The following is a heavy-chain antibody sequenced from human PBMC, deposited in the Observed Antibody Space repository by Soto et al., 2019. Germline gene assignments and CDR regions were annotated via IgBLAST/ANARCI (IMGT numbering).Heavy chain of an antibody. Sequence: VGSLRLSCAASGFIFSSYTMHWVRQAPGKGLEWVGVITYDGSNQYYADSVKGRFTISRDNSRNMLFLQMNNLRPDDTAVYYCARAPSGSYPEFDYWGQGTLVTVSS. CDR2: ITYDGSNQ. V-gene: IGHV3-30-3*01. D-gene: IGHD1-26*01. J-gene: IGHJ4*02. CDR1: GFIFSSYT. CDR3: ARAPSGSYPEFDY.